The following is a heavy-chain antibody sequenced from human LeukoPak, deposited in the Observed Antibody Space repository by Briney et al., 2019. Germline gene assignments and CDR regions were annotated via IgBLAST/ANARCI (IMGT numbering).Heavy chain of an antibody. CDR2: IYYSGST. Sequence: SETLSLTCTVSGGSISSSSYYWGWIRQPPGKGLEWIGSIYYSGSTYYNPSLKSRVTISVDTSKNQFSLKLSSVTAADTAVYYCASHRGPTVTTFDYWGQGTLVTVSS. CDR1: GGSISSSSYY. CDR3: ASHRGPTVTTFDY. V-gene: IGHV4-39*01. D-gene: IGHD4-17*01. J-gene: IGHJ4*02.